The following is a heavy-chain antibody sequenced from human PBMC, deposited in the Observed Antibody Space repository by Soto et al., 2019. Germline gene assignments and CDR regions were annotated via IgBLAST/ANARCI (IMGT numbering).Heavy chain of an antibody. D-gene: IGHD3-3*01. CDR1: AGTFSSYA. Sequence: VTVSFQTSAGTFSSYAISWVRQAPGQGREWMGGIIPIFGTANYAQKFQGRVTITADESTSTAYMELSSLRSEDTAVYYCARPTRYYDFWSGPPYYYYYGMDVWGQGTTVTVSS. V-gene: IGHV1-69*13. CDR2: IIPIFGTA. J-gene: IGHJ6*02. CDR3: ARPTRYYDFWSGPPYYYYYGMDV.